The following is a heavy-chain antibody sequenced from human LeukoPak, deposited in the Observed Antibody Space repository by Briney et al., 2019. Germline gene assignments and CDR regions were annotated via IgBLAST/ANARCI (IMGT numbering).Heavy chain of an antibody. CDR3: AKDPRIAAAGTEPPDY. CDR2: IKQDGSEK. V-gene: IGHV3-7*03. J-gene: IGHJ4*02. D-gene: IGHD6-13*01. CDR1: GFTFSSYW. Sequence: GGSLRLSCAASGFTFSSYWMSWVRQAPGKGLEWVANIKQDGSEKYYVDSVKGRFTISRDNAKNSLYLQMNSLRAEDTAVYYCAKDPRIAAAGTEPPDYWGQGTLVTVSS.